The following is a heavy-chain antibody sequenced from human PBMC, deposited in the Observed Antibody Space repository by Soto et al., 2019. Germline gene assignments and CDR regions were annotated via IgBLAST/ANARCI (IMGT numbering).Heavy chain of an antibody. V-gene: IGHV3-30-3*01. J-gene: IGHJ5*02. D-gene: IGHD4-17*01. Sequence: QVPLVESGGGVDQPGRSLRLSCAASGFTFSSYAMHWVRQAPGKGLEWVAVISYDGSNKYYADSVKGRFTISRDNSKNTLYLQMNSLRAEDTAVYYCSREYYGGWFDPWGQGTLVTVSS. CDR2: ISYDGSNK. CDR3: SREYYGGWFDP. CDR1: GFTFSSYA.